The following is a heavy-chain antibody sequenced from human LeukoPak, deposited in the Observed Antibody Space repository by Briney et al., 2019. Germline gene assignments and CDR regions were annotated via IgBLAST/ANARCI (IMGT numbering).Heavy chain of an antibody. CDR3: ARDRNYYDSSIGY. CDR1: GGSVTSDDYY. Sequence: PSETLSLTCTVSGGSVTSDDYYWSWIRQHPGKGLEWIGYIHNSGTTKYNPSLKSRVTISVDKTKNQFSLKLTSVTAADTAVYYCARDRNYYDSSIGYWGRGSLVTVSS. D-gene: IGHD3-22*01. CDR2: IHNSGTT. J-gene: IGHJ4*02. V-gene: IGHV4-31*03.